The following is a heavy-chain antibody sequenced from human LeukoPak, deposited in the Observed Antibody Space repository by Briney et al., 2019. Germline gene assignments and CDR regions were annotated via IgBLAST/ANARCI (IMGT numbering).Heavy chain of an antibody. J-gene: IGHJ1*01. V-gene: IGHV3-7*01. CDR3: ARELVVGPAEYFQD. CDR2: TNQDGSEK. D-gene: IGHD2-8*02. Sequence: PGGSLRLSCVASGFTFRNYWMSWVRLAPGKGLEWVANTNQDGSEKYYLDSVKGRFTISRDNAKNSLYLQMNSLRAEDTAVYYCARELVVGPAEYFQDWGLGTLVTVSS. CDR1: GFTFRNYW.